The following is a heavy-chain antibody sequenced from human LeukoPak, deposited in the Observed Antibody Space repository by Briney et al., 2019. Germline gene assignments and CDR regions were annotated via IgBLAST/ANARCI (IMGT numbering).Heavy chain of an antibody. D-gene: IGHD3-10*01. CDR2: IYSNGNT. Sequence: GGSLRLSCAASGFTIKTSYMTWVCQAPGKGLEWVSVIYSNGNTYYADSVKGRFTISRDNSKNTLYLQITSLRVEDTAMYYCAKARGRFGEYYFDYWGQGTLVTVSS. CDR3: AKARGRFGEYYFDY. CDR1: GFTIKTSY. J-gene: IGHJ4*02. V-gene: IGHV3-53*01.